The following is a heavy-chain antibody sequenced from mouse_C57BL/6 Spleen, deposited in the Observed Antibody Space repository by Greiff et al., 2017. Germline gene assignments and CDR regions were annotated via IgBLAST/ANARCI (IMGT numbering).Heavy chain of an antibody. D-gene: IGHD4-1*01. Sequence: VQLQQSGAELVKPGASVKISCKASGYAFSSYWMNWVKQRPGKGLEWIGQLYPGDGDTNYNGKFKGKATLTADKSSSTAYMQLSSLTSEDSAVYFCARKGLGQNFDYWGQGTTLTVSS. CDR2: LYPGDGDT. CDR1: GYAFSSYW. CDR3: ARKGLGQNFDY. J-gene: IGHJ2*01. V-gene: IGHV1-80*01.